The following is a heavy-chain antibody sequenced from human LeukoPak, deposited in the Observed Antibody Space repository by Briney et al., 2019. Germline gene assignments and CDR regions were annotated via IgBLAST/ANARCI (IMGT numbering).Heavy chain of an antibody. CDR1: GGTFSSYA. Sequence: GASVKVSCKASGGTFSSYAISWVRQAPGQGLEWMGGIIPIFGTANYAQKFQGRVMITTDESTSTAYMELSSLRSEDTAVYYCARGGGYCSSTSCYNQYGYWGQGTLVTVSS. V-gene: IGHV1-69*05. CDR2: IIPIFGTA. CDR3: ARGGGYCSSTSCYNQYGY. D-gene: IGHD2-2*02. J-gene: IGHJ4*02.